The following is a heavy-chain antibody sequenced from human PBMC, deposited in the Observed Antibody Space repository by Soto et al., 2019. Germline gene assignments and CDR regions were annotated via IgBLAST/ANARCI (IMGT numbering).Heavy chain of an antibody. CDR3: AAGGIAVPLVRSNGYYYYGMDV. V-gene: IGHV1-58*03. CDR2: IVVGSANT. D-gene: IGHD6-19*01. CDR1: GFTLSSSA. Sequence: QMHLVQSGPAVKKPGTSLKVSCKASGFTLSSSAVHWVRQARGQRLEWIGWIVVGSANTNYAQKFQDRVTITKDMSTSTAYMALSSLRSEDTAVYYCAAGGIAVPLVRSNGYYYYGMDVWGQGTTVTVSS. J-gene: IGHJ6*02.